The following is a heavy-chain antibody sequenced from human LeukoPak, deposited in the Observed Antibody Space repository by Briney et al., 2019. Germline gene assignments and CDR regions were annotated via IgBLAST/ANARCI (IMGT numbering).Heavy chain of an antibody. Sequence: PGGSLRLSCAASGFIFRSYWMTWVRHAPGKGLEWVSSISSSSSYIYYADSVKGRFTISRDNAKNSLYLQMNSLRAEDTAVYYCARDLGRWLQLSDYYYGMDVWGQGTTVTVSS. CDR2: ISSSSSYI. D-gene: IGHD5-24*01. CDR3: ARDLGRWLQLSDYYYGMDV. J-gene: IGHJ6*02. V-gene: IGHV3-21*01. CDR1: GFIFRSYW.